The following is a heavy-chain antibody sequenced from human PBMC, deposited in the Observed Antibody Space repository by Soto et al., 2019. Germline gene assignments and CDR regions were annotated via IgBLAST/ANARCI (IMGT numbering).Heavy chain of an antibody. CDR2: IYSGGST. V-gene: IGHV3-66*04. CDR1: GVTVSSNY. Sequence: GGSLRLSCAASGVTVSSNYMSWVRQAPGKGLEWVSVIYSGGSTYYADSVKGRFTISRDNSKNTLYLQMNSLRAEDSAVYYCARHGYNYGGGYFDYWGQGTLVTVSS. D-gene: IGHD5-18*01. CDR3: ARHGYNYGGGYFDY. J-gene: IGHJ4*02.